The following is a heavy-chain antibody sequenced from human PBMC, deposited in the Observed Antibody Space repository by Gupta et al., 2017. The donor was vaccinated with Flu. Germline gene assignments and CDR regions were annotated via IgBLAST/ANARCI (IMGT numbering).Heavy chain of an antibody. D-gene: IGHD3-22*01. J-gene: IGHJ4*02. Sequence: WTWIRQPPGKGLDWIGEISDGGGTNYNPSLKSRVTITIDTSKNQFSLILTSVTAADTAVYYCARGRRRAHYFGTSGYYYDFWGQGKLVSVSS. CDR3: ARGRRRAHYFGTSGYYYDF. V-gene: IGHV4-34*01. CDR2: ISDGGGT.